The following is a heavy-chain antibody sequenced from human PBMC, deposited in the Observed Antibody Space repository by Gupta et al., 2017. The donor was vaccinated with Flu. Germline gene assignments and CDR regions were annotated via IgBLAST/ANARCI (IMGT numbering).Heavy chain of an antibody. Sequence: FSSFERNWVRQAPGKGLEWLSYITDSGSSTSYADSVKGRFTISRDNAKNSLYLQMNSLRVEDTAVYYCARDPAAPAYYMDVWGKGTTVTVSS. CDR3: ARDPAAPAYYMDV. J-gene: IGHJ6*03. V-gene: IGHV3-48*03. CDR1: FSSFE. CDR2: ITDSGSST. D-gene: IGHD6-13*01.